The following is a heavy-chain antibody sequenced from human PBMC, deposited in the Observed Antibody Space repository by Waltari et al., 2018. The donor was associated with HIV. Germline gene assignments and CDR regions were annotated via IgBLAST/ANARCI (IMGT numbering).Heavy chain of an antibody. D-gene: IGHD6-19*01. J-gene: IGHJ6*02. CDR3: ATDKGSVTGTLYAMDV. Sequence: EVQVVESGRNLVQPGRSLRLSCAASGFTFDDHAMHWVRQAPGKGLEWVSGIDTNGGVIGYADSVKGRFTISRDNARNSMYLQMNSLKPEDTALYYCATDKGSVTGTLYAMDVWGQGP. V-gene: IGHV3-9*01. CDR1: GFTFDDHA. CDR2: IDTNGGVI.